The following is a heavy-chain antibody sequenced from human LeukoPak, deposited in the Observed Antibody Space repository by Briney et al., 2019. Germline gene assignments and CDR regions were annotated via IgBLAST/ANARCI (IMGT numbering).Heavy chain of an antibody. V-gene: IGHV3-48*03. CDR3: AELGITMIGGV. CDR1: GFTFSSYE. J-gene: IGHJ6*04. Sequence: GGSLRLSCAASGFTFSSYEMTWVRQAPGKGLEWVSYISSSGLTIYYADSVKGRITVSRDNAKNSLYLQMNSLRAEDTAVYYCAELGITMIGGVWGKGTTVTISS. CDR2: ISSSGLTI. D-gene: IGHD3-10*02.